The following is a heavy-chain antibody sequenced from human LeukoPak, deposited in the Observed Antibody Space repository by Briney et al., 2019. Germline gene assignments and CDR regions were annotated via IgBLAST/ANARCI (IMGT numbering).Heavy chain of an antibody. CDR3: ARDNSMENTAWWFDP. J-gene: IGHJ5*02. CDR1: GYTFTDHY. Sequence: PGASVKVSCKASGYTFTDHYMHWVRQAPGQGLEWMGIINPSGDKTWYAQKFQGRVTLTRDMSTTTDYMELSSLTSEDTAVYHCARDNSMENTAWWFDPWGQGTLVIVSS. V-gene: IGHV1-46*01. D-gene: IGHD1-1*01. CDR2: INPSGDKT.